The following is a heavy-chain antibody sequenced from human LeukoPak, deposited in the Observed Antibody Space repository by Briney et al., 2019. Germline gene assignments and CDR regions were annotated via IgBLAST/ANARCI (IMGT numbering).Heavy chain of an antibody. CDR3: ARHEDGSGSQQNWFDP. V-gene: IGHV4-59*08. Sequence: SETLSLTCTVSGGSISSYYWSWIRQPPGKGLEWIGYIYYSGSTNYNPSLKSRVTISVDTSKNQFSLKLSSVTAADTAVYYCARHEDGSGSQQNWFDPWARKPWSPSPQ. J-gene: IGHJ5*02. CDR1: GGSISSYY. D-gene: IGHD3-10*01. CDR2: IYYSGST.